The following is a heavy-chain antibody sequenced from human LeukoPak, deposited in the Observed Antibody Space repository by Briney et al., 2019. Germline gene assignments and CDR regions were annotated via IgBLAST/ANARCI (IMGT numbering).Heavy chain of an antibody. J-gene: IGHJ5*02. CDR1: GFTFDDYA. CDR3: ARENFDP. V-gene: IGHV3-74*01. Sequence: GGSLRLSCAASGFTFDDYAMHWVRQAPGKGLLWVSRINTDGSSASYADSVKGRFTITRDNAKNMVYLQMNSLRGEDTAVYYCARENFDPWGQGTQVTVSS. CDR2: INTDGSSA.